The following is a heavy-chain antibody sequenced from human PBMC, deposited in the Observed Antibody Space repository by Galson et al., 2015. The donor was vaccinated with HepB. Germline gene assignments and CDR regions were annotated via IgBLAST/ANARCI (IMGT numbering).Heavy chain of an antibody. Sequence: SVKVSCKASGYTFTSYAMHWVRQAPGQRLEWMGWINAGNGNTKYSQKFQGRVTITRDTSASTAYMELSSLRSEGTAVYYCARGRVPAAVIDYWGQGTLVTVSS. J-gene: IGHJ4*02. CDR1: GYTFTSYA. CDR3: ARGRVPAAVIDY. V-gene: IGHV1-3*01. D-gene: IGHD2-2*01. CDR2: INAGNGNT.